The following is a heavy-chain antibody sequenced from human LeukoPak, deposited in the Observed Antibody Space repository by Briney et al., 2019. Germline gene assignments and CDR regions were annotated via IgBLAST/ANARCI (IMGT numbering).Heavy chain of an antibody. V-gene: IGHV3-23*01. CDR1: GFTFSDYC. D-gene: IGHD1-26*01. J-gene: IGHJ4*02. Sequence: PGGSLRLSCAASGFTFSDYCMSWIRQAPGKGLNWLSTITGGAENTYYADSVKGRFTISRDNSKNTVYLPMDSLRVEDTAVYYCAKVLSGSQDYWGQGTLVTVFS. CDR3: AKVLSGSQDY. CDR2: ITGGAENT.